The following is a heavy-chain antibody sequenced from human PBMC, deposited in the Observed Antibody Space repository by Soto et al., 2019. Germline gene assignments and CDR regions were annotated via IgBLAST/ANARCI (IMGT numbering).Heavy chain of an antibody. CDR3: EKERSSSWYRFDY. Sequence: EVQLVESGGVVVQPRGSLRLSCAASGFTFDDYTMHWVRQAPGKGLEWVSLISWDGGSTYYADSVKGRFTISRDNSKNSLYLQMNSLRTEDTALYYCEKERSSSWYRFDYWGQGTLVTVSS. J-gene: IGHJ4*02. CDR2: ISWDGGST. CDR1: GFTFDDYT. V-gene: IGHV3-43*01. D-gene: IGHD6-13*01.